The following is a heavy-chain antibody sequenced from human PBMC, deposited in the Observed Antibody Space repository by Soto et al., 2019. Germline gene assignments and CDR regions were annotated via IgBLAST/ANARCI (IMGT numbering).Heavy chain of an antibody. Sequence: EVRLVESGGGLVQPGGSLRLSCAASGFTFSTYWMHWVRQAPGKGLVWVSRINGDGTTTQYADSVKGRFTIYRDNAKNTLYRQMNTRRGDDTAMYYCASIPMVRGPSDYWGQGTLVTVSS. D-gene: IGHD3-10*01. CDR2: INGDGTTT. CDR1: GFTFSTYW. V-gene: IGHV3-74*02. CDR3: ASIPMVRGPSDY. J-gene: IGHJ4*02.